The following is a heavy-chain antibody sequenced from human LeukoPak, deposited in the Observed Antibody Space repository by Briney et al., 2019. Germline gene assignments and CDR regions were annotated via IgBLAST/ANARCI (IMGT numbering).Heavy chain of an antibody. V-gene: IGHV3-30*18. CDR1: GFTFSSYG. CDR2: ISYDGSNK. D-gene: IGHD3-22*01. J-gene: IGHJ4*02. CDR3: AKDRDYYDSSGYYYFDY. Sequence: GGSLRLSCAASGFTFSSYGMHWVRQAPGKGLEWVAVISYDGSNKYYADSVKGRFTIYRDNSKNTLYLQMNSLRAEDTAVYYCAKDRDYYDSSGYYYFDYWGQGTLVTDSS.